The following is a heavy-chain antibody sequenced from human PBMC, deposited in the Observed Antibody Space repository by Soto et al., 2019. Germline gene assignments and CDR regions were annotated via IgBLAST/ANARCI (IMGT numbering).Heavy chain of an antibody. J-gene: IGHJ6*02. V-gene: IGHV6-1*01. CDR3: SRSGGSAYSYYGMDV. Sequence: SQTLSLTCAISGDSVSSDSAAWNWIRQSPSRGLEWLGRTYYRSKWYNDYALSVKSRITFNADTSKNQLSLQLNTLSPEYTAVYFCSRSGGSAYSYYGMDVWGQGTTVTVSS. CDR2: TYYRSKWYN. CDR1: GDSVSSDSAA. D-gene: IGHD2-15*01.